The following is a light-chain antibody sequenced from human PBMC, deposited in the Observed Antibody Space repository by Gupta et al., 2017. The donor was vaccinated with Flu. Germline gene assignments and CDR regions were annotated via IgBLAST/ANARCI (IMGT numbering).Light chain of an antibody. V-gene: IGLV1-47*01. CDR2: KNS. Sequence: RVTISCSRSSSNIGTDYVSWHQQLPGTAPKLLIYKNSQRPSGVPDRFSGSKSGTSASLAISGLRSEDEADYYCAAWDDTLSGYVFGTGTKVTVL. CDR1: SSNIGTDY. J-gene: IGLJ1*01. CDR3: AAWDDTLSGYV.